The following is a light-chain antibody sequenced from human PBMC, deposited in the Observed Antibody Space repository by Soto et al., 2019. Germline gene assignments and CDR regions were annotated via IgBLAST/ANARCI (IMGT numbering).Light chain of an antibody. CDR2: DVN. Sequence: QSVLTQPPSASGSPGQSVTISCTGTSSDVGNYNYVSWYQKHPGKAPKLMIYDVNKRPSGVPDRFSGSKSGNTASLTVSGLQADDEAEYYCSSYAGGNKLLFGGGTKLTV. CDR3: SSYAGGNKLL. J-gene: IGLJ2*01. V-gene: IGLV2-8*01. CDR1: SSDVGNYNY.